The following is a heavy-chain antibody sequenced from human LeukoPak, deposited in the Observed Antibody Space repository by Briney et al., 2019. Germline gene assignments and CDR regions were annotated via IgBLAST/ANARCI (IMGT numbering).Heavy chain of an antibody. Sequence: PSETLSLTCTVSGASISSSIYYWGWIRQPPGKGLEWIGSIYYSGSTYYNPSLKSRVTVSVDTSKNQFSLKLSSVTAADTAVYYCARQERNCSNGVCLKHFDYWGQGTLVTVSS. CDR1: GASISSSIYY. J-gene: IGHJ4*02. CDR2: IYYSGST. D-gene: IGHD2-8*01. V-gene: IGHV4-39*01. CDR3: ARQERNCSNGVCLKHFDY.